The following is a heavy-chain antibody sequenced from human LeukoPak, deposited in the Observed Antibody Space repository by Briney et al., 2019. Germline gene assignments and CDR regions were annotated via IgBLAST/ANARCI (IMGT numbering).Heavy chain of an antibody. J-gene: IGHJ4*02. CDR2: IYHIGSA. CDR1: GPSISAGGFS. V-gene: IGHV4-30-2*06. D-gene: IGHD3-22*01. CDR3: ARTMPSSRSSGYFLDY. Sequence: SETLSLTCAVSGPSISAGGFSWAWIRQSPGKGLEWIGYIYHIGSAYYNPSLKSRLTISIDSSKNQFSLKLNSVTAADTAVYYCARTMPSSRSSGYFLDYWGQGTLVTVSS.